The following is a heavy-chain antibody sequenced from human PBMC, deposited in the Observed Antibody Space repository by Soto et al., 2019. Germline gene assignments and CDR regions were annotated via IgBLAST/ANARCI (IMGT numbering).Heavy chain of an antibody. J-gene: IGHJ4*02. CDR2: INHSGSN. D-gene: IGHD1-7*01. Sequence: SETLSLTCAVYGGSFSGYYWSWIRQPPGKGLEWIGEINHSGSNNYNPSVKSGVTISVDTSKNQFSLKLSSVTAADTAVYDCARGGVGITGTPRGFDYWGQGTLVTVSS. CDR3: ARGGVGITGTPRGFDY. V-gene: IGHV4-34*01. CDR1: GGSFSGYY.